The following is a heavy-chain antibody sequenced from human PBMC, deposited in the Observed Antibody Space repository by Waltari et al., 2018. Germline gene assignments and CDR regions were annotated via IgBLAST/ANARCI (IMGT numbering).Heavy chain of an antibody. J-gene: IGHJ3*02. D-gene: IGHD7-27*01. V-gene: IGHV3-33*01. CDR1: GFTFKNYG. CDR2: FWADGVTK. CDR3: ARDLGLWGLDGSDI. Sequence: QVQLVESGGGVVQPETSLRLSCAASGFTFKNYGMHWVRQAPGKGLGGVGGFWADGVTKNSGDSVKGRFIISRDNDKSTLYLQMNSLRVEDTAMYYCARDLGLWGLDGSDIWGQGTMVTVSS.